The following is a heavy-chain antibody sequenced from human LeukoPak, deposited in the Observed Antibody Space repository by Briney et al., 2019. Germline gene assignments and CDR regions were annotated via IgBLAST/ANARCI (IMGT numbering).Heavy chain of an antibody. V-gene: IGHV1-69*05. D-gene: IGHD6-6*01. Sequence: SVKVSCKASGGTFSSYAISWVRQAPGQGLEWMGGIIPIFGTANYAQKFQGRVTITTDESTSTAYMELSSLRSEDTAVYYCARRDGRAARGFDYWGQGTLVTVSS. J-gene: IGHJ4*02. CDR3: ARRDGRAARGFDY. CDR2: IIPIFGTA. CDR1: GGTFSSYA.